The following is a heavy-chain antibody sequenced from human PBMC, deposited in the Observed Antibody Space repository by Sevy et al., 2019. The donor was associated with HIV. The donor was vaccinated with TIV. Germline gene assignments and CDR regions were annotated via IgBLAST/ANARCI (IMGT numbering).Heavy chain of an antibody. Sequence: ASVKVSCKASGYTFTSYGVTWVRQAPGQGFEWMVWVSAYNGNTDYAQKLQGRVTMTTDASTGTAYMELRSLRSDDTALYYCARHPSYGDKYYLDYWGQGTLVTVSS. J-gene: IGHJ4*02. CDR2: VSAYNGNT. V-gene: IGHV1-18*01. D-gene: IGHD5-18*01. CDR3: ARHPSYGDKYYLDY. CDR1: GYTFTSYG.